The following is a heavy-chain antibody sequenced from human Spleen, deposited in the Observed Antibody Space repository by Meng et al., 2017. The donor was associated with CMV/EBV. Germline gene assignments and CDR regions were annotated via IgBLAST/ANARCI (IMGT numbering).Heavy chain of an antibody. CDR2: IYPRDSDT. CDR1: GDSFTNYW. CDR3: ATQIAAAALFDY. J-gene: IGHJ4*02. D-gene: IGHD6-25*01. Sequence: GESLKISCKGSGDSFTNYWIGWVRQMPGKGLEWMAIIYPRDSDTRYNTSFQGQVTISVDKSIRTAYLQWSSLKASDTAMYYCATQIAAAALFDYWGQGTLVTVSS. V-gene: IGHV5-51*01.